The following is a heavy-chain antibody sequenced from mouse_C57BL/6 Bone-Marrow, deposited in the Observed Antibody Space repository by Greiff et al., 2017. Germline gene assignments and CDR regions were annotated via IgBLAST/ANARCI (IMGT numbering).Heavy chain of an antibody. CDR2: IYPGGGYT. V-gene: IGHV1-63*01. CDR3: ARYPVGYYVGFAY. Sequence: QVQLQQSGAELVRPGTSVKMSCKASGYTFTNYWIGWAKQRPGHGLEWIGDIYPGGGYTNYNEKFKGKATLTADKSSSTAYMQFSSLTSEDSAIYYCARYPVGYYVGFAYWGQGTLVTVSA. J-gene: IGHJ3*01. D-gene: IGHD2-3*01. CDR1: GYTFTNYW.